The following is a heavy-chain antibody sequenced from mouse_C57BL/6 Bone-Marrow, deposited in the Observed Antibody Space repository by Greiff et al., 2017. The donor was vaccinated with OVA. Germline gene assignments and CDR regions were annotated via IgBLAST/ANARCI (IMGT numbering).Heavy chain of an antibody. CDR2: IYPGNSDT. Sequence: EVQLQQSGTVLARPGASVKMSCKTSGYTFTSYWMHWVKQRPGQGLEWIGAIYPGNSDTSYNQKFKGKAKLTAVTSASTAYMELSSLTNEDSAVYYCTRDYYGSSYPWFAYWGQGTLVTVSA. CDR3: TRDYYGSSYPWFAY. J-gene: IGHJ3*01. V-gene: IGHV1-5*01. CDR1: GYTFTSYW. D-gene: IGHD1-1*01.